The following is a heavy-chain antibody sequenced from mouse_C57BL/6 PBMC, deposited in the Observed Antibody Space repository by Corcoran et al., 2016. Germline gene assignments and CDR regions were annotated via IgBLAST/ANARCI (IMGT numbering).Heavy chain of an antibody. V-gene: IGHV1-26*01. CDR3: ASGRDGQLRFAY. Sequence: EVQLQQSGPELVKPGASVKISCKASGYTFTDYYMNWVKQSHGKSLEWIGDINPNNGGTCYNQKFKVKATLTVDKSSSTAYMELRSLTSEDSAVYYCASGRDGQLRFAYWGQGTLVTVSA. CDR2: INPNNGGT. J-gene: IGHJ3*01. CDR1: GYTFTDYY. D-gene: IGHD2-3*01.